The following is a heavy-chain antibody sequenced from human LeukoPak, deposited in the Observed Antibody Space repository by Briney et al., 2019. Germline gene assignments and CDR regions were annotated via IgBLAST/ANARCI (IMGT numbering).Heavy chain of an antibody. CDR3: AKDRGWLQLFYDAFDI. J-gene: IGHJ3*02. V-gene: IGHV3-30*18. Sequence: GGSLRLSCAASGFTFSSYWMSWVRQAPGKGLEWVAVISYDGSNKYYADSVKGRFTISRDNSKNTLYLQMNSLRAEDTAVYYCAKDRGWLQLFYDAFDIWGQGTMVTVSS. CDR2: ISYDGSNK. CDR1: GFTFSSYW. D-gene: IGHD5-24*01.